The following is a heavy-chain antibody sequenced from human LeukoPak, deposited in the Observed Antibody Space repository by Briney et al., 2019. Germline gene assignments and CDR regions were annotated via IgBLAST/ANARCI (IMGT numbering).Heavy chain of an antibody. V-gene: IGHV3-7*04. Sequence: GGSLRLSCAASEFTFSSYSMNWVRQAPGKGLEWVANIKQDGSKKSYVDSVKGRFTISRDNAKNSLYLQMNSLRAEDTAIYYCTRVGHIDEGIDYWGQGTLVTVSS. J-gene: IGHJ4*02. CDR3: TRVGHIDEGIDY. D-gene: IGHD3-9*01. CDR1: EFTFSSYS. CDR2: IKQDGSKK.